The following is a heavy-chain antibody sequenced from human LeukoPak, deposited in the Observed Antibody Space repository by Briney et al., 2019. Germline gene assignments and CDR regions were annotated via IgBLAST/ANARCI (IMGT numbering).Heavy chain of an antibody. V-gene: IGHV3-48*03. D-gene: IGHD6-19*01. CDR3: ARDLGDSSGWPNIIDY. Sequence: PGVSLRLSCAASGFTFSSYEMNWVRQAPGKGLKWVSYISSSGSTIYYADSVKGRFTIFRDNAKNSLYLQMNSLRAEDTAVYYCARDLGDSSGWPNIIDYWGQGTLVTISS. CDR1: GFTFSSYE. J-gene: IGHJ4*02. CDR2: ISSSGSTI.